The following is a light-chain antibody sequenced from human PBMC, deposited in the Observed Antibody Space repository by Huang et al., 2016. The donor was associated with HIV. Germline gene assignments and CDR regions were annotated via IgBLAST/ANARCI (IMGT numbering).Light chain of an antibody. V-gene: IGKV3-20*01. CDR3: QQYGSTIT. J-gene: IGKJ5*01. CDR2: GAS. CDR1: QSISTTY. Sequence: EIVLTQSPGTLSLSPGERATLSCRASQSISTTYLAWYQQKLGQAPRLLIYGASSRATGVPDRFSGSGSGTDFILTISSLGPEDFAIYYCQQYGSTITFGQGTRLETK.